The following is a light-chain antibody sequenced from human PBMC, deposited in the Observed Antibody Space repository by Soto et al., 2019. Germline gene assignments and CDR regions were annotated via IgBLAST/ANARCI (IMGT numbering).Light chain of an antibody. CDR3: QHYKAFSPST. Sequence: DIQMTQSPSALSASIGDRVTITCRASQNIDTSLAWYQQKPGKAPKSLIFDASNLESGVSSRLRGSGSGTEFTLTIDNLQPDDSGSYYCQHYKAFSPSTCGQGTKVEIK. CDR1: QNIDTS. V-gene: IGKV1-5*01. CDR2: DAS. J-gene: IGKJ1*01.